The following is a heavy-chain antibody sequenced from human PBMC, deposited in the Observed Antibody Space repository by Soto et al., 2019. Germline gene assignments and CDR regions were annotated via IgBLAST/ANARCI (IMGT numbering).Heavy chain of an antibody. D-gene: IGHD5-18*01. J-gene: IGHJ6*02. CDR1: GFTFSSYA. Sequence: GGSLRLSCAASGFTFSSYAMHWVRQAPGKGLEWVAVISYDGSNKYYADSVKGRFTISRDNSKNTLYLQMNSLRAEDTAVYYCARDRKVYSYGYYYYYGMDVWGQGTTVTVSS. V-gene: IGHV3-30-3*01. CDR2: ISYDGSNK. CDR3: ARDRKVYSYGYYYYYGMDV.